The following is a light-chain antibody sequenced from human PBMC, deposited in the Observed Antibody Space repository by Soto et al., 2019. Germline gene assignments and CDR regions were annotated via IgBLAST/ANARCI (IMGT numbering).Light chain of an antibody. J-gene: IGKJ1*01. CDR2: GAS. CDR3: QQSSKWPRT. Sequence: EIVMTQSPGTLSVSPGERATLSCRASQTIDTNLAWYQQKPGQAPRLLIFGASTRATGIPARFSGSGSGTDFTLTISSLEPEDFAVYYCQQSSKWPRTFGQGTKVDI. V-gene: IGKV3D-15*01. CDR1: QTIDTN.